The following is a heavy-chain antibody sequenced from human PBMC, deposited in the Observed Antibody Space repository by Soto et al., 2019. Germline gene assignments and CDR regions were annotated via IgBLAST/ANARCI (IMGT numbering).Heavy chain of an antibody. V-gene: IGHV3-7*01. CDR2: IAQDGSEE. Sequence: EVQLVESGGGVVQPGGSLRLSCAAPGFTFYSYWVSWVRQAPGRGLESVANIAQDGSEEYYVDSVKGRFTISRDNVRNSLYLQMNSLRAEDTAMYFCATANRGFSPTYWGQGTLVTVSS. CDR3: ATANRGFSPTY. D-gene: IGHD2-8*01. CDR1: GFTFYSYW. J-gene: IGHJ4*02.